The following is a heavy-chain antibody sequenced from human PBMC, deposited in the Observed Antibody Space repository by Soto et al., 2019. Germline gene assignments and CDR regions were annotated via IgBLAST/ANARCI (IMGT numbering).Heavy chain of an antibody. CDR3: AREWYGYYDFWSGYNYYYGMDV. J-gene: IGHJ6*02. D-gene: IGHD3-3*01. CDR2: ISYDGSNK. CDR1: GFTFSSYA. V-gene: IGHV3-30-3*01. Sequence: QVQLVESGGGVVQPGRSLRLSCAASGFTFSSYAMHWVRQAPGKGLEWVAVISYDGSNKYYADSVKGRFTISRDNSKNTLYLQMNSLRAEDTAVYYCAREWYGYYDFWSGYNYYYGMDVWGQGTTVTVSS.